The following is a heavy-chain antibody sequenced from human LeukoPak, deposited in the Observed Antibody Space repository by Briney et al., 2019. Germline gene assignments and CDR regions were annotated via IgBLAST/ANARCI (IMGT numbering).Heavy chain of an antibody. CDR2: IYSGGST. CDR1: GLTGSSNF. D-gene: IGHD1-1*01. CDR3: ASSGTASRGAMDV. V-gene: IGHV3-66*01. J-gene: IGHJ6*02. Sequence: GGSLRLSCAASGLTGSSNFMTWVHQAPGKGLEWVSAIYSGGSTFYAASVRGRFNISRDNSKKTMFLQMSSLRVEDAAVYYCASSGTASRGAMDVWGQGTTVTVSS.